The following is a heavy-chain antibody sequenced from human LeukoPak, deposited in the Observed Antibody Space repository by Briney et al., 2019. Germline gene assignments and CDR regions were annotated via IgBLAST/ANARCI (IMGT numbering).Heavy chain of an antibody. CDR3: ARVEYSGYDPHYYYYGMDV. J-gene: IGHJ6*02. Sequence: ASVKHSCKASGYTFTSYDINWVRQATGQGLEWMGWMNPNSGNTGYAQKFQGRVTMTRNTSISTAYMELSSLRSEDTAVYYCARVEYSGYDPHYYYYGMDVWGQGTTVTVSS. V-gene: IGHV1-8*01. D-gene: IGHD5-12*01. CDR1: GYTFTSYD. CDR2: MNPNSGNT.